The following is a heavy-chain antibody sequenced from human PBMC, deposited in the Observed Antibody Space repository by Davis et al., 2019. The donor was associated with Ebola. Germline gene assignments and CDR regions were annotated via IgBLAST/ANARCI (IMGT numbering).Heavy chain of an antibody. CDR2: IYHSGST. CDR1: GGSISSSNW. J-gene: IGHJ6*02. Sequence: PSETLSLTCAVSGGSISSSNWWSWVRQPPGKGLEWIGEIYHSGSTNYNPSLKSRVTISVDKSKNQFSLKLSSVTAADTAVYYCARADSSSNYYYYGMDVWGQGTTVTVSS. D-gene: IGHD6-13*01. CDR3: ARADSSSNYYYYGMDV. V-gene: IGHV4-4*02.